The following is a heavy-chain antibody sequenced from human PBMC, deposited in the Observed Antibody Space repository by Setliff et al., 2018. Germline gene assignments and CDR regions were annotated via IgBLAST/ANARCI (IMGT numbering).Heavy chain of an antibody. D-gene: IGHD3-22*01. CDR1: GGTFSSYA. V-gene: IGHV1-69*10. CDR3: VRGPGPRVVVAMPFDH. CDR2: IIPILGIA. J-gene: IGHJ4*02. Sequence: SVKVSCKASGGTFSSYAISWVRQAPGQGLEWMGGIIPILGIANYAQKFQGRVTITTDESTSTAYMELSSLRSEDTAVYYCVRGPGPRVVVAMPFDHWGQGALVTVSS.